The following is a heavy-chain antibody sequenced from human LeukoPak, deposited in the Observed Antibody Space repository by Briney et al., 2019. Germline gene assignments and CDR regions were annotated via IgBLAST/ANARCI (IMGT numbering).Heavy chain of an antibody. CDR3: ARGPLGSSSWYLGWFDP. J-gene: IGHJ5*02. CDR1: GFTFSSYS. D-gene: IGHD6-13*01. CDR2: ISSSSSTI. Sequence: GGSLRLSCAASGFTFSSYSMNWVRQAPGKGLEWVSYISSSSSTIYYADSVKGRFTISRDNAKNSLYLQMNSLRAEDTAVYYCARGPLGSSSWYLGWFDPWGQGTLVTVSS. V-gene: IGHV3-48*04.